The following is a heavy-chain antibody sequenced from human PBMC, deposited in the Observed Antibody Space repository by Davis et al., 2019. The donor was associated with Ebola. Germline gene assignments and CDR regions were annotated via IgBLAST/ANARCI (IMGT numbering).Heavy chain of an antibody. V-gene: IGHV3-23*01. Sequence: GESLKISCTASGFIFSTYLMTWIRQVPGKGLDWVSTNGGSGDGTHSADSVKGRFTISRDNSKNTLYPQMNSLRVEDTAVYYCDQGTIGPFWWGQGTLVTVSS. D-gene: IGHD1/OR15-1a*01. J-gene: IGHJ4*02. CDR3: DQGTIGPFW. CDR2: NGGSGDGT. CDR1: GFIFSTYL.